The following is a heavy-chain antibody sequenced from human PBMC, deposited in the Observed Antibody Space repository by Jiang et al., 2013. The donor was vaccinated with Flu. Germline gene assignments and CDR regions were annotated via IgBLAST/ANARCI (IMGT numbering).Heavy chain of an antibody. Sequence: SQTLSLTCAISGDSVSSNSAAWNWIRQSPSRGLEWLGRTYYRSKWYNDYAVSVKSRITINPDTSKNQFSLQLNSVTPEDTAVYYCARDRMVITSLYYYYGMDVWGQGTTVTVSS. CDR1: GDSVSSNSAA. V-gene: IGHV6-1*01. CDR3: ARDRMVITSLYYYYGMDV. D-gene: IGHD3-22*01. J-gene: IGHJ6*02. CDR2: TYYRSKWYN.